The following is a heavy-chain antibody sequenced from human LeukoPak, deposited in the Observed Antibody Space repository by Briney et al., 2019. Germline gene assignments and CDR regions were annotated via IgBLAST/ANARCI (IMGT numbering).Heavy chain of an antibody. CDR3: ARDRWAILTGSENYYFYGMDV. CDR2: IKQDGSEK. V-gene: IGHV3-7*01. D-gene: IGHD3-9*01. J-gene: IGHJ6*02. CDR1: GFTFSSYW. Sequence: PGGSLRLSCAASGFTFSSYWMSWDRQAPGKGLEWVANIKQDGSEKTYVDSVKGRFTISRDNAKNSLYLQMNSLRAEDTAVYYCARDRWAILTGSENYYFYGMDVWGQGTTVTVSS.